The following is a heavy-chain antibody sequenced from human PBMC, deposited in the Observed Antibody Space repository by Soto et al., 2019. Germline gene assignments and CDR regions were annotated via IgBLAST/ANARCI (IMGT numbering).Heavy chain of an antibody. CDR1: GGSISSEYYH. J-gene: IGHJ6*02. CDR2: IHYSGSV. Sequence: QVQLQESGPGLVRPSQTLSLTCTVSGGSISSEYYHWTWIRQAPGKGLEWIGYIHYSGSVHYNPSPQSRLTMSVETSKNLFSLKPSSVTAADTAVYFCAREDDGGDRDYYGLDVWGQGTTVTVSS. D-gene: IGHD2-21*02. CDR3: AREDDGGDRDYYGLDV. V-gene: IGHV4-30-4*01.